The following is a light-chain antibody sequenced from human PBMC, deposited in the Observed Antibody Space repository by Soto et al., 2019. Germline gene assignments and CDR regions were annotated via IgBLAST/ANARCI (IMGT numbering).Light chain of an antibody. V-gene: IGKV1-39*01. CDR3: QQSYNSPQT. CDR1: QTIMTY. Sequence: IQVTQSPSSLSASIGDTVTITCRASQTIMTYLNWYQLKPGKPPRLLIYAASSLQSGVPSRFSGSGSGTDFTLTISSLQPEDFATYSCQQSYNSPQTFGRGTKVDIK. J-gene: IGKJ1*01. CDR2: AAS.